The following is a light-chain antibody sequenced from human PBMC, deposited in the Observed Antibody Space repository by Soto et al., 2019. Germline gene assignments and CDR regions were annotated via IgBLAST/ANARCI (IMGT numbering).Light chain of an antibody. CDR1: HSNIGTYT. V-gene: IGLV1-44*01. J-gene: IGLJ3*02. CDR3: ASWDDSLSGGV. CDR2: TDY. Sequence: QPVLTQPPSASGTPGQRGIISCSGSHSNIGTYTVNWYQQLSGTAPKLLIYTDYQRPSGVPDRFSGSRSGTSASLAISGLQSEDEADYYCASWDDSLSGGVFGGGTKLTVL.